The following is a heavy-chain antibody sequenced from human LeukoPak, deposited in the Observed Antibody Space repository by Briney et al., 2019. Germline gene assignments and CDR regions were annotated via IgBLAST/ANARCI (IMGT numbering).Heavy chain of an antibody. Sequence: GGSLRLSCAASGFTVSTNYMSWVRQAPGKGLEWVSVLYHGGSTYYADSVRGRFTISRDNAKNTLYLQMNSLTPEDTAVYYCVRDGGSGSNSRDYWGQGTLVTVSS. D-gene: IGHD3-10*01. CDR3: VRDGGSGSNSRDY. CDR1: GFTVSTNY. J-gene: IGHJ4*02. CDR2: LYHGGST. V-gene: IGHV3-53*01.